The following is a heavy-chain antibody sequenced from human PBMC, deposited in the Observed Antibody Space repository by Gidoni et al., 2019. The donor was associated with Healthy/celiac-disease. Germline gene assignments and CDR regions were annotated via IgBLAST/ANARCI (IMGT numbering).Heavy chain of an antibody. CDR2: IIPIFGTA. CDR1: GGTFSSYA. J-gene: IGHJ4*02. D-gene: IGHD3-16*01. Sequence: QVQLVQSGAAVKKPGSSVTVSCTASGGTFSSYAISWVRQSPGQGLEWMGGIIPIFGTANYAQKFQGRGTITADKSTSTADMELSSLRSEDTAVYYCARELAREGADLGFDDWGQGTLVTVSS. CDR3: ARELAREGADLGFDD. V-gene: IGHV1-69*14.